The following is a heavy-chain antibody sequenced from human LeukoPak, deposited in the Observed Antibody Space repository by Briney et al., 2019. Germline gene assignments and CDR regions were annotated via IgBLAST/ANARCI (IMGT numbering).Heavy chain of an antibody. V-gene: IGHV1-46*03. J-gene: IGHJ3*02. D-gene: IGHD3-10*01. CDR3: ARDPRYYYGSGSYTKVGAFDI. CDR1: GYTFTSYY. CDR2: INPSGGST. Sequence: SVKVSCKPSGYTFTSYYMHWVRQAPGQGLEWMGIINPSGGSTSYAQKFQGRVTMTRDTSTSTVYMELSSLRSEDTAVYYCARDPRYYYGSGSYTKVGAFDIWGQGTMVTVSS.